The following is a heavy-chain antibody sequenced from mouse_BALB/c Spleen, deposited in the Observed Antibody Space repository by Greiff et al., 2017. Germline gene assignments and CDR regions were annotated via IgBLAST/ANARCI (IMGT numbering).Heavy chain of an antibody. CDR1: GYTFTDYE. CDR2: IDPETGGT. D-gene: IGHD1-1*01. Sequence: VQLQESGAELVRPGASVTLSCKASGYTFTDYEMHWVKQTPVHGLEWIGAIDPETGGTAYNQKFKGKATLTADKSSSTAYMELRSLTSEDSAVYYCTRELRNYAMDYWGQGTSVTVSS. J-gene: IGHJ4*01. CDR3: TRELRNYAMDY. V-gene: IGHV1-15*01.